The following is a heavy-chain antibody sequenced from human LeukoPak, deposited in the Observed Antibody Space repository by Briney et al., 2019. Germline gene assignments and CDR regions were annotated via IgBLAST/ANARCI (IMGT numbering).Heavy chain of an antibody. CDR2: INAANSDT. D-gene: IGHD5-24*01. J-gene: IGHJ4*02. CDR1: GYDFTAHW. Sequence: GESLKISCKGSGYDFTAHWIAWVRQKPGKGLEWMGNINAANSDTTYSPSFQGQVTLSVDKSISTAYLQLSSLKASDTAMYYCARHYSYNWLGYWGQGSPVTVSS. V-gene: IGHV5-51*01. CDR3: ARHYSYNWLGY.